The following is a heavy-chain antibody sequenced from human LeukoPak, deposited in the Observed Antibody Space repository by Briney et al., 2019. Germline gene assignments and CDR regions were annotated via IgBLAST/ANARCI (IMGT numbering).Heavy chain of an antibody. J-gene: IGHJ4*02. Sequence: GASVKVSCKASGYTFTSYGISWVRQAPGQVLEWMGWISAYNGNTNYAQKLQGRVTMTTDTSTSTAYMELRSLRSDDTAVYYCARGSKAWLSIMGSFDYWGQGTLVTVSS. CDR1: GYTFTSYG. CDR2: ISAYNGNT. CDR3: ARGSKAWLSIMGSFDY. V-gene: IGHV1-18*01. D-gene: IGHD3-22*01.